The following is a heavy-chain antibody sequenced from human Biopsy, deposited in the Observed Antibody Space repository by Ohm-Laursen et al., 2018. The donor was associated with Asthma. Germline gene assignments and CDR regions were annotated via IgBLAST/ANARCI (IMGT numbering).Heavy chain of an antibody. V-gene: IGHV4-59*11. Sequence: SGTLSLTCTVSGGSIRSHDWTWIRLPPGKGLEYIGDVSHTGSTNYNPSLKSRVTMSLDTSKSQFSLRLTSVTPADTAVYYCARLADCSGGACYSYGWFDPWGQGTRVTVSS. CDR1: GGSIRSHD. D-gene: IGHD2-15*01. J-gene: IGHJ5*02. CDR2: VSHTGST. CDR3: ARLADCSGGACYSYGWFDP.